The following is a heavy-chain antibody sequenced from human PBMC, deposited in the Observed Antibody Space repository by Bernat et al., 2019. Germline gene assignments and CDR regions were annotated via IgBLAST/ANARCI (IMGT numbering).Heavy chain of an antibody. J-gene: IGHJ6*02. V-gene: IGHV3-48*01. CDR2: ISSSGSTI. CDR1: GFTFSSYS. Sequence: EVQLVESGGGLVQPGGSLRLSCAASGFTFSSYSMKWVRQAPGKGLEWVSYISSSGSTIYYADSVKGRFTISRDNAKNSLYLQMNSLRAEDTAVYYCARARVTGDCYYYGMDVWGQGTTVTVSS. D-gene: IGHD1-20*01. CDR3: ARARVTGDCYYYGMDV.